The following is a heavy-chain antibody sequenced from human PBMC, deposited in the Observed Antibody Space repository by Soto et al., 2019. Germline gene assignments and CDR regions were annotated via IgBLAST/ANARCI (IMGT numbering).Heavy chain of an antibody. CDR3: ARGGIVANYYYGMDV. CDR1: GYSFTDYI. J-gene: IGHJ6*02. D-gene: IGHD5-12*01. Sequence: SVKVSCKASGYSFTDYIIQWMRQAPGQRPEWMGGSIPIFGTANYAQKFQGRVTITADESTSTAYMELSSLRSEDTAVYYCARGGIVANYYYGMDVWGQGTTVTVSS. CDR2: SIPIFGTA. V-gene: IGHV1-69*13.